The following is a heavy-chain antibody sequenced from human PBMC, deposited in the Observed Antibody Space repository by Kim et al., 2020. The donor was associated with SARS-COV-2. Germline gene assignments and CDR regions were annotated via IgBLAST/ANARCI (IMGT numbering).Heavy chain of an antibody. Sequence: YHSGRTNYNPSLKSRVTISVDKSKNQFSLKLSSVTAADTAVYYCAYGMDVWGQGTTVTVSS. V-gene: IGHV4-4*02. J-gene: IGHJ6*02. CDR2: YHSGRT. CDR3: AYGMDV.